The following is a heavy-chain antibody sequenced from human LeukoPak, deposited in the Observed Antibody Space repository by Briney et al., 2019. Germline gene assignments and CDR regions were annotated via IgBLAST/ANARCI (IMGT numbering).Heavy chain of an antibody. CDR3: ARGQDYSSGQYYFDY. V-gene: IGHV3-48*01. Sequence: PGGSLRLSCAASGFTFSSYSMNWVRQAPGKGLEWVSYISSSSSTIYYADSVKGRFTTSRDNAKNSLYLQMNSLRAEDTAVYYCARGQDYSSGQYYFDYWGQGTLVTVSS. CDR2: ISSSSSTI. J-gene: IGHJ4*02. CDR1: GFTFSSYS. D-gene: IGHD6-19*01.